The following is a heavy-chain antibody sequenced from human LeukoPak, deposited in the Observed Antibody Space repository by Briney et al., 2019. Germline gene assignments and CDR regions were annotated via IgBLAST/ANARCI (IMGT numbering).Heavy chain of an antibody. J-gene: IGHJ4*02. D-gene: IGHD2-21*01. CDR3: ARVTDSDYFDY. CDR2: IYYSGST. CDR1: GGSISSGDYY. Sequence: PSETLSLTCTVSGGSISSGDYYWSWIRQPPGKGLEWIGNIYYSGSTYYNPSLKSRVTISVDTSKNQFSLKLNSVTAADTAVYYCARVTDSDYFDYWGQGTLVTVSS. V-gene: IGHV4-39*07.